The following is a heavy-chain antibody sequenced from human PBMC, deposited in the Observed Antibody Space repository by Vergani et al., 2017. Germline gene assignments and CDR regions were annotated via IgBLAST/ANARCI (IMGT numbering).Heavy chain of an antibody. CDR1: GYTFTRTG. Sequence: QIQMVQSGAEVKKPGASVKVSCKASGYTFTRTGISWVRQAPGQGLEWMGWISAYNGNTNYAQKLQGRVTMTTDTSTSTAYMELRSLRSDDTAVYYCARDPDIVVVPATPYYYYYYGMDGWGQGTTVTVSS. D-gene: IGHD2-2*01. CDR2: ISAYNGNT. V-gene: IGHV1-18*01. J-gene: IGHJ6*02. CDR3: ARDPDIVVVPATPYYYYYYGMDG.